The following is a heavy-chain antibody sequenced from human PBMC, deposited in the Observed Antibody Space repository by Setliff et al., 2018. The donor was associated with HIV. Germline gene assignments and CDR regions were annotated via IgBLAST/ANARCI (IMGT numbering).Heavy chain of an antibody. V-gene: IGHV4-39*01. CDR3: ARALPRAFDI. Sequence: SETLSLTCAVSGVSISSSSYFWGWIRRPPGTGLDWIGSIYFSGSTYYNPSLESRVTISMDTSKNQFSLRLSSVTAADTAVYYCARALPRAFDIWGQGTMVTVSS. J-gene: IGHJ3*02. CDR2: IYFSGST. CDR1: GVSISSSSYF.